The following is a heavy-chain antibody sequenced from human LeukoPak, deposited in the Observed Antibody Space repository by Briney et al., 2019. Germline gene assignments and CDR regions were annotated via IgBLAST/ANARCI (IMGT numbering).Heavy chain of an antibody. J-gene: IGHJ4*02. CDR3: ARDQVGDILTGTYYFDY. CDR1: GFTFSDTL. CDR2: IWYDGSNK. Sequence: PGGSLRLSCAASGFTFSDTLMTWVRQAPGKGLEWVAVIWYDGSNKYYADSVKGRFTISRDNSKNTLYLQMNSLRAEDTAVYYCARDQVGDILTGTYYFDYWGQGTLVTVSS. V-gene: IGHV3-33*08. D-gene: IGHD3-9*01.